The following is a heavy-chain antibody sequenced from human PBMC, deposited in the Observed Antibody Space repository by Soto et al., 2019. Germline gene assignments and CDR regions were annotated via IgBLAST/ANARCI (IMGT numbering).Heavy chain of an antibody. V-gene: IGHV3-23*01. D-gene: IGHD6-19*01. CDR2: ISGSGGST. CDR3: AKERQWLVPSGNWFDP. Sequence: GGSLRLSCAASGFTFSSYAMSWVRQAPGKGLEWVSAISGSGGSTYYADSVKGRFTISRDNSKNTLYLQMNSLRAEDRAVYYCAKERQWLVPSGNWFDPWGQGTLVTVSS. CDR1: GFTFSSYA. J-gene: IGHJ5*02.